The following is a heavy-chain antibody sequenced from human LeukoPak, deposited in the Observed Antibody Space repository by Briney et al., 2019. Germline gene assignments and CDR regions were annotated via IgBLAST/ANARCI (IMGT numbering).Heavy chain of an antibody. Sequence: EGSLRLSCAASGFTFSNHWMSWVRQAPGKGLEWVANIKQDGSLKYYVDSVKGRFTISRDNAENSLYLQLNSLRAEDTAVYYCTRDLQYYDTSGYVAPLIDYWGQGTLVTVSS. CDR2: IKQDGSLK. CDR1: GFTFSNHW. J-gene: IGHJ4*02. V-gene: IGHV3-7*01. D-gene: IGHD3-22*01. CDR3: TRDLQYYDTSGYVAPLIDY.